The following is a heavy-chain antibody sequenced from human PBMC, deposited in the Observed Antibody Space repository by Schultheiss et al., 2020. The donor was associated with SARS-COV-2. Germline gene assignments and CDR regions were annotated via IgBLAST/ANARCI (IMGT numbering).Heavy chain of an antibody. V-gene: IGHV5-10-1*01. Sequence: GGSLRLSCKGSGYSFTSYWIGWVRQMPGKGLEWMGRIDPSDSYTNYSPSFQGHVTISADKSISTAYLQWSSLKASDTAMYYCARPNGWELHDAFDIWGQGTMVTVSS. D-gene: IGHD1-26*01. J-gene: IGHJ3*02. CDR1: GYSFTSYW. CDR2: IDPSDSYT. CDR3: ARPNGWELHDAFDI.